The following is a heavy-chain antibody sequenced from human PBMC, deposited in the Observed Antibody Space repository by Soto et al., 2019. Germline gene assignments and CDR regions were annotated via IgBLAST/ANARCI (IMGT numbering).Heavy chain of an antibody. Sequence: SETLSLTCTVSGGSISSGGYYWSWIRQHPGKGLEWIGCIYYSGSTYYNPSLKSRVTISVDTSKNQFSLKLSSVTAADTAVYYCSRGSYGDYVSYYYYMDVWGKGTTVTVSS. D-gene: IGHD4-17*01. CDR2: IYYSGST. CDR1: GGSISSGGYY. J-gene: IGHJ6*03. V-gene: IGHV4-31*03. CDR3: SRGSYGDYVSYYYYMDV.